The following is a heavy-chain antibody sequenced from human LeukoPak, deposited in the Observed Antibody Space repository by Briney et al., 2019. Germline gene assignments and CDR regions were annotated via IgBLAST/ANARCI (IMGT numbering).Heavy chain of an antibody. D-gene: IGHD4/OR15-4a*01. V-gene: IGHV4-39*07. J-gene: IGHJ4*02. CDR3: ARGGTLMTMVN. CDR1: GGSLSSGGYY. CDR2: IYYSGST. Sequence: SETLSLTCTVSGGSLSSGGYYWGWVRQPPGKGLEWIVTIYYSGSTYYDPSLKSRVTISVDTSKNQFSLNLNSVTAADTAVDYCARGGTLMTMVNWGQGTLVTVSS.